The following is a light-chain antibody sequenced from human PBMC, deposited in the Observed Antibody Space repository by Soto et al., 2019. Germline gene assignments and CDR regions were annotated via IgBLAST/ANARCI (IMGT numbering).Light chain of an antibody. V-gene: IGKV1-33*01. CDR2: DAS. J-gene: IGKJ2*02. CDR1: QDISNY. CDR3: QQYDNLPRSWT. Sequence: DIQMTQSPSSLSASVGDRGTITCQASQDISNYLNWYQQKPGKAPKLLIYDASNLETGVASRFSESGSGTDSTFTISSLRPEDIETYYCQQYDNLPRSWTFGQGTKLEIK.